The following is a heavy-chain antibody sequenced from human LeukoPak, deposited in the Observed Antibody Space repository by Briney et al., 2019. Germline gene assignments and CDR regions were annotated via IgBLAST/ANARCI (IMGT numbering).Heavy chain of an antibody. CDR3: AKGPGGDFWSGYYTGTHFDY. Sequence: GGSLRLSCAASGLTFSSHWMHWVRQAPGKGLVWVSRITNDRSSTTYADSVKGRFTISRDNSKNTLYLQMNSLRAEDTAVYYCAKGPGGDFWSGYYTGTHFDYWGQGTLVTVSS. D-gene: IGHD3-3*01. J-gene: IGHJ4*02. V-gene: IGHV3-74*01. CDR2: ITNDRSST. CDR1: GLTFSSHW.